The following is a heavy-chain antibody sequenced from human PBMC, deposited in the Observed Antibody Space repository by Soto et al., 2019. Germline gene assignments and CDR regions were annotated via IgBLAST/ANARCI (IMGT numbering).Heavy chain of an antibody. CDR1: GFTFSSSG. CDR2: ISYAGSNK. J-gene: IGHJ4*02. V-gene: IGHV3-30*18. D-gene: IGHD6-19*01. Sequence: QVQLVESGGGVVQPGRSLRLSCAASGFTFSSSGMHWVRQAPGKGLGWVAVISYAGSNKYYAASVKGRFTISRDNSKNTLYLQMNSLRAEDTAVYYCAKDLIAVTSMGGGFDYWGQGTLVTVSS. CDR3: AKDLIAVTSMGGGFDY.